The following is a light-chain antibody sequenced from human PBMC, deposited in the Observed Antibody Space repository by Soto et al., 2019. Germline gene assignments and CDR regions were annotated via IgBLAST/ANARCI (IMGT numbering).Light chain of an antibody. Sequence: IPTTLSPSTVSASVKDRVTITCRASQSISSWLAWYQQKPGKAPKLLIYKASSLQSGVPSRFSGSGSGTEFTLTISSLQPDDFAPYYCQHYNSYSEAFGQGTKVAIK. V-gene: IGKV1-5*03. CDR3: QHYNSYSEA. CDR2: KAS. J-gene: IGKJ1*01. CDR1: QSISSW.